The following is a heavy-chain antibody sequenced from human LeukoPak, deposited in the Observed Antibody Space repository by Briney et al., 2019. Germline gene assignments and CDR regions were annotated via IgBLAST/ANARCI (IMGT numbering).Heavy chain of an antibody. CDR1: GYTFTSYD. Sequence: ASVKVSCKASGYTFTSYDINWVRQATRQGLEWMGWMNPNSGNTGYAQKFQGRVTITRNTSISTAYMELSSLRSEDMAVYYCARALSNYAPGYYYYYMDVWGKGTTVTVSS. V-gene: IGHV1-8*03. D-gene: IGHD4-11*01. CDR2: MNPNSGNT. J-gene: IGHJ6*03. CDR3: ARALSNYAPGYYYYYMDV.